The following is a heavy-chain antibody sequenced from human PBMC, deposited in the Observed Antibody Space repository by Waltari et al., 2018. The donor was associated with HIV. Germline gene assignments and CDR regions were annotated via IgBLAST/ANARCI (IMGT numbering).Heavy chain of an antibody. CDR3: ARASHYIEFSTFDGDYYFDV. Sequence: VQLVESGGGSIKTGGSLRLSCTASGFSVSNHWMDWVRQGPGKGLVWGARLKGDGSRRKYADAGKGRFVISRDNARNTVYLQLNSLRVEDTAMYFCARASHYIEFSTFDGDYYFDVWGRGTRVAVSS. CDR2: LKGDGSRR. J-gene: IGHJ4*02. V-gene: IGHV3-74*01. D-gene: IGHD2-15*01. CDR1: GFSVSNHW.